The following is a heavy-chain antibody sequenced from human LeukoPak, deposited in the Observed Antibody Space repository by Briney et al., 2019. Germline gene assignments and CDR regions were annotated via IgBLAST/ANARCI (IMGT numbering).Heavy chain of an antibody. CDR2: ISSSSSYI. CDR3: ARPLSGSHSAFDI. CDR1: GFTFSSYS. V-gene: IGHV3-21*01. J-gene: IGHJ3*02. Sequence: PGGSLRLSCAASGFTFSSYSMNWVRQAPGKGLEWVSSISSSSSYICYADSVKGRFTISRDNAKNSLYLQMNSLRAEDTAVYYCARPLSGSHSAFDIWGQGTMVTVSS. D-gene: IGHD6-25*01.